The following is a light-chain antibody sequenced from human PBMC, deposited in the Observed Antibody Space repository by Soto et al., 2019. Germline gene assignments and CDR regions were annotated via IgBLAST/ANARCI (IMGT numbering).Light chain of an antibody. V-gene: IGKV3-20*01. CDR1: QSVSTRS. CDR2: GAS. J-gene: IGKJ1*01. CDR3: QQDDNSPRT. Sequence: EIVWTQSPGTLSLSRGARGPLSCRASQSVSTRSLAWYPQTPGQAPRLLISGASSRAADIPDRFSGRGSGTDLTLTINRLAPEEFAVYFCQQDDNSPRTFGQGP.